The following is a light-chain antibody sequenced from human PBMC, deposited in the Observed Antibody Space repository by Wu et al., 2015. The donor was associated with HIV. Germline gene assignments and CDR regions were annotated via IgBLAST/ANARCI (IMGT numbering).Light chain of an antibody. J-gene: IGKJ3*01. CDR3: QQNYSPPLT. CDR2: GAT. Sequence: DIQMTQSPSSLSAAVGDRVTITCRTSQTVSTYLNWFQQTSGKAPKLLIYGATRLQSEASPRFSGSGSGTEFTLIITNAQPEDSATYYCQQNYSPPLTFGPGTKLDIK. V-gene: IGKV1-39*01. CDR1: QTVSTY.